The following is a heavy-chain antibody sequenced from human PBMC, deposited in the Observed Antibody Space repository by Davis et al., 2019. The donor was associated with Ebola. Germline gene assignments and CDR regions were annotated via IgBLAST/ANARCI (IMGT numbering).Heavy chain of an antibody. CDR3: ARGGVAYSDLDY. J-gene: IGHJ4*02. D-gene: IGHD2-21*01. Sequence: AASVKVSCKASGGTFSSHAISWVRQAPGQGLEWMGGIIPIFATAKYVQKFQDRVTITADESTSTVYMELSSLRSEDTAVYFCARGGVAYSDLDYWGQGTLVAVSS. V-gene: IGHV1-69*13. CDR1: GGTFSSHA. CDR2: IIPIFATA.